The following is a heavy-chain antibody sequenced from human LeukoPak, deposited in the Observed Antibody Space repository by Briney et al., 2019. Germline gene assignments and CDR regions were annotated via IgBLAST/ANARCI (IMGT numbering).Heavy chain of an antibody. J-gene: IGHJ5*02. CDR1: GFTFSSYA. D-gene: IGHD3-10*01. V-gene: IGHV3-23*01. CDR3: AKSHYFNSGSFYT. CDR2: ISGSGGST. Sequence: GGSLRLSCAASGFTFSSYAMSWVRQAPGKGLKWVSAISGSGGSTYYADSVKGRFTISRDNSKNTLYLQMNSLRAEDTAVYYCAKSHYFNSGSFYTWGRGTLVTVSS.